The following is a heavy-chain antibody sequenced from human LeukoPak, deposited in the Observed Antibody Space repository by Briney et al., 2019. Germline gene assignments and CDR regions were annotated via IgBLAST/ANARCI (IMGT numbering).Heavy chain of an antibody. D-gene: IGHD3-9*01. CDR1: GYTFTSYG. J-gene: IGHJ4*02. V-gene: IGHV1-18*04. CDR3: ARDKGYDILTGYEKFDY. CDR2: ISAYNGNT. Sequence: GASVKVSCKASGYTFTSYGISWVRQAPGQGLEWMGWISAYNGNTNYAQKLQGRVTMTTDTSMSTAYMELRSLRSDDTAVYYCARDKGYDILTGYEKFDYWGQGTLVTVSS.